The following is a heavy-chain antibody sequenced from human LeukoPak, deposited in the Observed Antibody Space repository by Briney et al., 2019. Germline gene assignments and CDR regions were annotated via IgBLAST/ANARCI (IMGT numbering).Heavy chain of an antibody. J-gene: IGHJ4*02. V-gene: IGHV3-30*02. CDR2: IRYDGSNK. CDR1: GFTFSSYG. D-gene: IGHD5-18*01. CDR3: AKGYHIQLWLRGIIDY. Sequence: GGSLRLSSAASGFTFSSYGMHWVRQAPGKGLEWVAFIRYDGSNKYYADSVKGRFTISRDNSKNTLYVQMNSLRAEDTAVYYCAKGYHIQLWLRGIIDYWGQGTLVTVSS.